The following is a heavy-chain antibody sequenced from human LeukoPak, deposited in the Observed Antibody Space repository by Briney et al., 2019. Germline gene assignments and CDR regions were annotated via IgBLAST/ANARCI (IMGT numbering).Heavy chain of an antibody. D-gene: IGHD2-2*01. Sequence: GGSLRLSCAASGFTVSSNYMSWVRQAPGKGLEWVSVIYSGGSTYYADSVRGRFTISRDNAKKLLYLQMNSLRAEDTAVYYCAGYCSSVSCRNIDYWGQGTLVTVSS. V-gene: IGHV3-53*01. J-gene: IGHJ4*02. CDR2: IYSGGST. CDR1: GFTVSSNY. CDR3: AGYCSSVSCRNIDY.